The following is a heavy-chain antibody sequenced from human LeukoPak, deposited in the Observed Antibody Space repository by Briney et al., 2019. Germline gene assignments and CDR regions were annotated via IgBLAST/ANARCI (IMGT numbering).Heavy chain of an antibody. CDR3: TRMTTGHDY. CDR2: INHSGYT. D-gene: IGHD4-17*01. J-gene: IGHJ4*02. Sequence: SETLSLTCAVSGVSFDDYYWAWVRQTLGKGLEWIGEINHSGYTNDSPSLKSRVTLSIDTSRKQFSLNLRSVTVADAGTYYCTRMTTGHDYWGQGTLVTVSS. CDR1: GVSFDDYY. V-gene: IGHV4-34*01.